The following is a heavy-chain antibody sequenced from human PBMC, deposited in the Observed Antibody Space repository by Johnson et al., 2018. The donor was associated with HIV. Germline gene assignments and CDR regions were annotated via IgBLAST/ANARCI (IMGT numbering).Heavy chain of an antibody. D-gene: IGHD6-13*01. CDR2: ISYDGSNK. J-gene: IGHJ3*02. CDR1: GFTFSNFA. CDR3: AKDGAAAGTVGADAFDI. V-gene: IGHV3-30*04. Sequence: QVQLVESGGGVVQPGRSLILSCAASGFTFSNFAMHWVRQAPGKGLEWVVVISYDGSNKYFADSVKGRFTISRDNSKNSLYLQMNSLRAEDTAVYYCAKDGAAAGTVGADAFDIWGQGTMVTVSS.